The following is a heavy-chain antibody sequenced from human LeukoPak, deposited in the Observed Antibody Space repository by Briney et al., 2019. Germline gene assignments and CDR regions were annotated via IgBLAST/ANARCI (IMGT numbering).Heavy chain of an antibody. V-gene: IGHV3-30*01. CDR3: AREEQELVRDYYYYMDV. CDR2: ISYDGSHT. D-gene: IGHD6-13*01. J-gene: IGHJ6*03. Sequence: PGGSLGLSCAASGFIFSNFAMHWVRQAPGKGLEWVALISYDGSHTYYADSMKGRFTISRDNSRNVLYLQMTSLSGDDSAVYYCAREEQELVRDYYYYMDVWGEGTTVTVSS. CDR1: GFIFSNFA.